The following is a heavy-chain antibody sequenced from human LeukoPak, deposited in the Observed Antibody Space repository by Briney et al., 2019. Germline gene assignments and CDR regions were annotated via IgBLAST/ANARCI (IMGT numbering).Heavy chain of an antibody. D-gene: IGHD6-13*01. CDR3: ATALQQLVTRTYYYYYYMDV. CDR2: IYYSGST. J-gene: IGHJ6*03. V-gene: IGHV4-59*01. Sequence: PSETLSLTCTVSGGSISSYYWSWIRQPPGKGLEWIGYIYYSGSTNYNPSLKSRVTISVDTSKNQFSLKLSSVTAADTAVYYCATALQQLVTRTYYYYYYMDVWGKGTTVTVSS. CDR1: GGSISSYY.